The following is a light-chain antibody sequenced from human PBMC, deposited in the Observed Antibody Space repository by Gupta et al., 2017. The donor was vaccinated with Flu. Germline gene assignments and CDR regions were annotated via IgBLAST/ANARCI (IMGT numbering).Light chain of an antibody. CDR2: LGS. CDR3: MQAVQTPFT. CDR1: QSLLHSDGYNY. V-gene: IGKV2-28*01. J-gene: IGKJ3*01. Sequence: VTPGAPASISCRSSQSLLHSDGYNYLDWYLQKPGQSPQLLIYLGSNRASGVPARFSGSGSGTDFTLKINRVEAEDVGVYYCMQAVQTPFTFGPGTTVAVK.